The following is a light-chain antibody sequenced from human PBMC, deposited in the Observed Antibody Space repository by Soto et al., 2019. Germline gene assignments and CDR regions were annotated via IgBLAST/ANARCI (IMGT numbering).Light chain of an antibody. V-gene: IGKV3-20*01. J-gene: IGKJ1*01. CDR3: QQYDSSPLT. CDR1: QSVSSSF. Sequence: EIVLTQSPGTLSLSPGERATLSCRASQSVSSSFLAWYQQKPGQAPRLLIYGASSRATGIPDRFSGSGSGTDFTLTISRVEPEDFAVYYCQQYDSSPLTFGKGTKVEIK. CDR2: GAS.